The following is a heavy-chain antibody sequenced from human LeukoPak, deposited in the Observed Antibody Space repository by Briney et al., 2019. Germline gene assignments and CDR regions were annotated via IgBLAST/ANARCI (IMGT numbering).Heavy chain of an antibody. CDR3: ARDGRYFDWLSALPYYYYYYGMDV. Sequence: GGSLRLSCAASGFTFSAYHINWVRQAPGKGLEWVAVISYDGSNKYYADSVKGRFTISRDNSKNTLYLQMNSLRAEDTAVYYCARDGRYFDWLSALPYYYYYYGMDVWGQGTTVTVSS. CDR1: GFTFSAYH. D-gene: IGHD3-9*01. V-gene: IGHV3-30-3*01. CDR2: ISYDGSNK. J-gene: IGHJ6*02.